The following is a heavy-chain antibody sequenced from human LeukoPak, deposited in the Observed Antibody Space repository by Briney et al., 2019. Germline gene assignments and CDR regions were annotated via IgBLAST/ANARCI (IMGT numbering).Heavy chain of an antibody. D-gene: IGHD6-19*01. CDR2: IKSKTDGGTT. J-gene: IGHJ4*02. CDR3: TTPRPYSSGFDY. Sequence: PGGSLRLSCAASGFTFSNAWMSWVRQAPGKGLEWVGRIKSKTDGGTTDYAAPVKSRFTISRDDSKNTLYLQMNSLKTEDTAVYYCTTPRPYSSGFDYWGQGTLVTVSS. V-gene: IGHV3-15*01. CDR1: GFTFSNAW.